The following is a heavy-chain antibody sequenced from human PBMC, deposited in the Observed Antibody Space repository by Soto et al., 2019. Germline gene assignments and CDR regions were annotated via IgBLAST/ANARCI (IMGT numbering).Heavy chain of an antibody. D-gene: IGHD3-3*01. CDR3: ARGRDFYT. CDR2: ISYDGSYK. Sequence: QVQLVESGGGVVQPGRSLRLSCAASGFTFSSYAMHWVRQAPGKGLEWVAVISYDGSYKYYADSVKGRFTISRDNSKNTLYLQMNSLRAEDTAVYYCARGRDFYTWGQGTLVTVSS. CDR1: GFTFSSYA. J-gene: IGHJ5*02. V-gene: IGHV3-30-3*01.